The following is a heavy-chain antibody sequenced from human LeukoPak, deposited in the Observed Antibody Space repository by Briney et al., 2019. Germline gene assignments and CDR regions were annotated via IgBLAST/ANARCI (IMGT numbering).Heavy chain of an antibody. CDR2: INPNSGGT. Sequence: ASVKVSCKASGYTFTGYYMHWVRQAPGQGLEWMGWINPNSGGTNYAQKFQGRVTMTRDTSISTAYMELSRLRSDDTAVYYCARLFYYGSGSYYNVGYWGQGTLVTVSS. D-gene: IGHD3-10*01. V-gene: IGHV1-2*02. J-gene: IGHJ4*02. CDR1: GYTFTGYY. CDR3: ARLFYYGSGSYYNVGY.